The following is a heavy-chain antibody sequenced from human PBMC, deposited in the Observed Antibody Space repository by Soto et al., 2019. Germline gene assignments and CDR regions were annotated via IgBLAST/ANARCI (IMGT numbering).Heavy chain of an antibody. D-gene: IGHD3-16*01. V-gene: IGHV3-33*01. J-gene: IGHJ4*02. CDR2: IWYDGSNK. CDR3: ARDLGDYVWGTPDY. CDR1: GFTFSSYG. Sequence: GGSLRLSCAASGFTFSSYGMHWVRQAPGKGLEWVAVIWYDGSNKYYADSVKGRSTISRDNSKNTLYLQMNSLRAEDTAVYYCARDLGDYVWGTPDYWGQGTLVTVSS.